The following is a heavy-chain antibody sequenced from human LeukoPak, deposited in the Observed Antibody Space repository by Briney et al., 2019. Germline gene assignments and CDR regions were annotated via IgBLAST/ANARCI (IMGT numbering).Heavy chain of an antibody. CDR2: IYSGGST. Sequence: PGRSLRLSCAASGFTVSSNYMSWVRQAPGKGLEWVSVIYSGGSTYYADSVKGRFTISRDNSKNTLYLQMNSLRAEDTAVYYCARGYSSSWGYGMDVWGQGTTVTVSS. J-gene: IGHJ6*02. D-gene: IGHD6-13*01. V-gene: IGHV3-53*01. CDR1: GFTVSSNY. CDR3: ARGYSSSWGYGMDV.